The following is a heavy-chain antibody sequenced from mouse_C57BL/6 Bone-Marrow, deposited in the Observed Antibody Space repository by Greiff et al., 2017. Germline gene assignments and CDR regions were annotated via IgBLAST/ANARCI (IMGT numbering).Heavy chain of an antibody. Sequence: VQLKQSGAELVRPAASVKLSCTASGFNIKDDYIHWVKQRPEQGLEWIGWIDPEIGDTEYASKFQGKATITSDTSSNTAYLQLSSLTSEDTAVYYCSSFDGNYFDFWGQGTPLTVAS. CDR3: SSFDGNYFDF. CDR2: IDPEIGDT. V-gene: IGHV14-4*01. D-gene: IGHD2-3*01. J-gene: IGHJ2*01. CDR1: GFNIKDDY.